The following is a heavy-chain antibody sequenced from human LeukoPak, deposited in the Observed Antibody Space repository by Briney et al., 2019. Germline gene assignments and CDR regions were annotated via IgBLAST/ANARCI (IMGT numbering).Heavy chain of an antibody. D-gene: IGHD3-16*01. CDR3: ASEGRPYYSTSGSHVYMAYSYIDV. V-gene: IGHV1-69*13. J-gene: IGHJ6*03. Sequence: SVKVSCKASGGTFSSYAISWVRQAPGQGLEWMGGIIPFFGTANYAQKFQDRVTITADASSSTAYMELSSLRSEDTAVYYCASEGRPYYSTSGSHVYMAYSYIDVWGKGTTVIVSS. CDR1: GGTFSSYA. CDR2: IIPFFGTA.